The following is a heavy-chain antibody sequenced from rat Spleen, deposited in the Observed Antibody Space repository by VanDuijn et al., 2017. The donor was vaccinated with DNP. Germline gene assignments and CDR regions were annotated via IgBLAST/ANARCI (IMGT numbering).Heavy chain of an antibody. J-gene: IGHJ3*01. CDR2: ISYEGSST. D-gene: IGHD1-2*01. V-gene: IGHV5-29*01. CDR1: GFTFSRYA. Sequence: EVQLVESGGGLVQPGRSLKLSCGASGFTFSRYAMAWVRQAPTKGLEWVATISYEGSSTYYGDSVKGRFTMSSDDARSTLYLQMDSLRSEDTATYYCATGSSYGFANWGQGTLVTVSS. CDR3: ATGSSYGFAN.